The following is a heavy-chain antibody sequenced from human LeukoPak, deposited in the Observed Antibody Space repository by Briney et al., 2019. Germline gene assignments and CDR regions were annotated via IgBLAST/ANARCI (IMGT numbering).Heavy chain of an antibody. Sequence: PSETLSLTCTVSGGSISSYYWSWIRQPPGKGLEWIGYIYYSGSTNYNPSLKSRVTISVDTSKNQFSLKLSSVTAADTAVYYCARADYAEAFDIWGQGTMVTVSS. CDR2: IYYSGST. J-gene: IGHJ3*02. CDR1: GGSISSYY. D-gene: IGHD3-16*01. CDR3: ARADYAEAFDI. V-gene: IGHV4-59*12.